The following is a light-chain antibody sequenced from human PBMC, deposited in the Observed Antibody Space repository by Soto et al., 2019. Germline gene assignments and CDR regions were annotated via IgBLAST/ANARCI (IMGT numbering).Light chain of an antibody. Sequence: QSVLTQPPSVSGAPGQRVTISCTGSSSNIGAGYDVHWYQQLPGTAPKLLIYGNSNRPSGVPDRFSGSKSGTSASLAITGLRAEDEADYYCQSYDSSLSVDVLGGGTKLTVL. J-gene: IGLJ2*01. CDR3: QSYDSSLSVDV. CDR2: GNS. V-gene: IGLV1-40*01. CDR1: SSNIGAGYD.